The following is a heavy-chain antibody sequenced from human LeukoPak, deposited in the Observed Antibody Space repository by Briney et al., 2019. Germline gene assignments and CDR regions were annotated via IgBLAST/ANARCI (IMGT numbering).Heavy chain of an antibody. J-gene: IGHJ6*02. D-gene: IGHD2-15*01. CDR3: ARDVFYWSDYYYGMDV. Sequence: GGSLRLSCAASGFTFSSYAMHWVRQAPGKGLEWVAVISYDGSNKYYADSVKGRFTISRVNSKNTLYLQMNSLRAEDTAVYYCARDVFYWSDYYYGMDVWGQGTTVTVSS. CDR1: GFTFSSYA. V-gene: IGHV3-30-3*01. CDR2: ISYDGSNK.